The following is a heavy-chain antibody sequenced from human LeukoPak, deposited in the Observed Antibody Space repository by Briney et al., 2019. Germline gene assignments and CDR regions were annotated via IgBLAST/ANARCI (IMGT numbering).Heavy chain of an antibody. V-gene: IGHV3-48*03. J-gene: IGHJ4*02. CDR2: ISSSGTTK. D-gene: IGHD4-17*01. CDR1: GFTFSSYE. Sequence: GGSLRLSCAASGFTFSSYEMNWVRQGPGKGLEWVSYISSSGTTKYYADSVKGRFTLSRDNAKNTLYLQMNSLGAEDTAVYYCAKATVTHLIDYWGQGTLVTVSS. CDR3: AKATVTHLIDY.